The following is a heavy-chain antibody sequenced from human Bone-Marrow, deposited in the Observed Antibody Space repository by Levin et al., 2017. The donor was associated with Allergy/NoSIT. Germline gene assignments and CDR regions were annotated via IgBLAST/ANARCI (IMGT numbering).Heavy chain of an antibody. Sequence: GGSLRLSCRGSGFIFSDYYMSWVRQTPGKGLEWVAYISSDSGYTNYADSVKGRFTISRDNARNSLYLQMNSLRVDDTALYYCARDPWSEVLTGYYSHWGQGAHVTVSS. CDR1: GFIFSDYY. V-gene: IGHV3-11*05. CDR2: ISSDSGYT. CDR3: ARDPWSEVLTGYYSH. J-gene: IGHJ4*02. D-gene: IGHD3-9*01.